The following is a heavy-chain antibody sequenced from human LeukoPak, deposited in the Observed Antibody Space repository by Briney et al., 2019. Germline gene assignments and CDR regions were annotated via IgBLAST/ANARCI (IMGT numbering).Heavy chain of an antibody. Sequence: GASVKVSCKASGYTFTSYGISWVRQAPGQGLEWMGWISGFNGATNFAQKVQDRVTMTIDTSTSIVYMELRSLRFDDTAVYYCAGDRSRAAHEYWGQGTLVTVSS. J-gene: IGHJ4*02. CDR2: ISGFNGAT. CDR1: GYTFTSYG. CDR3: AGDRSRAAHEY. D-gene: IGHD2-15*01. V-gene: IGHV1-18*01.